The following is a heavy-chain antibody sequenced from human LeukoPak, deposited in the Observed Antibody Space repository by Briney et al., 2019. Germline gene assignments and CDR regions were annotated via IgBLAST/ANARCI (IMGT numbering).Heavy chain of an antibody. J-gene: IGHJ4*02. V-gene: IGHV1-18*01. D-gene: IGHD3-9*01. CDR1: GYTFTIYG. CDR3: AREGGFYYDILTGYYRRFDY. Sequence: ASVKVSYKASGYTFTIYGISWVRQAPGQGREWMGWISAYNGNTNYTQKLQGRVTITTDTAKSTDYMELRRLRSDDTAVYYCAREGGFYYDILTGYYRRFDYWGQGTLVTVSS. CDR2: ISAYNGNT.